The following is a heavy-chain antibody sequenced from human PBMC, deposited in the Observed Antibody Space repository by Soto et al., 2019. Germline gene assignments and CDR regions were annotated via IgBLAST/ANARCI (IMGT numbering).Heavy chain of an antibody. CDR3: VREEEQRVTTSWYFDL. CDR2: IYTSGST. V-gene: IGHV4-4*07. J-gene: IGHJ2*01. CDR1: GGSISSYY. D-gene: IGHD4-17*01. Sequence: QVQLQESGPGLVKPSETLSLTCTVSGGSISSYYWSWIRQPAGKGLEWIGRIYTSGSTNYNPSLKSRVTMSVDTSKNQFSLKLSSVTAADTAVYYCVREEEQRVTTSWYFDLWGRGTLVTVSS.